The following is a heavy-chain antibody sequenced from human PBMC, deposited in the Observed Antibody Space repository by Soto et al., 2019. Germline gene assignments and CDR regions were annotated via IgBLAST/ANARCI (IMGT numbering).Heavy chain of an antibody. V-gene: IGHV3-23*05. CDR2: IGSDGTAI. J-gene: IGHJ4*02. D-gene: IGHD6-19*01. CDR1: GFTFNTYA. CDR3: AKPGLTVAGTRYFDR. Sequence: GGSLRLSCAASGFTFNTYAMSWVRQAPGKGLEWVSAIGSDGTAIQYADSVKGRFTISKDNSKDTPYLQMNSLRAEDTAVYYCAKPGLTVAGTRYFDRWGQGALVTVSS.